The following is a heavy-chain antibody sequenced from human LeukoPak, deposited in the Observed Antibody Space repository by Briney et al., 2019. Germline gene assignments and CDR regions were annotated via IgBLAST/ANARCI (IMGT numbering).Heavy chain of an antibody. J-gene: IGHJ4*02. Sequence: AGGSLSPSCTAPGSTFGDKVRGWFRQVPGKGLKWEGLIRSKAYGGTTEYAASVKGRFTISRDDSKSIAYLQMNSLKTEDTAVYYCTRDLKWELLYYFDYWGQGTLVTVSS. CDR3: TRDLKWELLYYFDY. CDR2: IRSKAYGGTT. D-gene: IGHD1-26*01. V-gene: IGHV3-49*03. CDR1: GSTFGDKV.